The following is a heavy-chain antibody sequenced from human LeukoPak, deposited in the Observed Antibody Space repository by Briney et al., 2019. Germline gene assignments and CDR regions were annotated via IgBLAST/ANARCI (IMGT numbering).Heavy chain of an antibody. Sequence: PSETLSLTCTVSGDSITSSNSYWGWVRQPPGKALEWIATIFYSGSTFYNPSLKSRVTVSLDTSKTQFSLRLRSVTAADTAVYYRARVLRFSHFDYWGQGTLVTVSS. D-gene: IGHD5/OR15-5a*01. CDR2: IFYSGST. V-gene: IGHV4-39*07. CDR3: ARVLRFSHFDY. CDR1: GDSITSSNSY. J-gene: IGHJ4*02.